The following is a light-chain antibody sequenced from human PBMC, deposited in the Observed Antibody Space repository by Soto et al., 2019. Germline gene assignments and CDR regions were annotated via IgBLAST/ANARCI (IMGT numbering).Light chain of an antibody. CDR3: KQLNSYPMT. CDR2: AAY. CDR1: QGISSS. V-gene: IGKV1-9*01. Sequence: QWTLSPWSLSASVGDRVTITCRASQGISSSLAWCQQKPGKAPKLLIFAAYTLQSGVQSRFSGSGSGTDFTLTIRSLQPEDFGSYYCKQLNSYPMTFGQGTRLEI. J-gene: IGKJ5*01.